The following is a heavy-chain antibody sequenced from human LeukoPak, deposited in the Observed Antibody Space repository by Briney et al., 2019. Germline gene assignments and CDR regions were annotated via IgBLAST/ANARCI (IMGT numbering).Heavy chain of an antibody. CDR1: GYTFTGYY. V-gene: IGHV1-2*02. CDR2: INPDSGGT. Sequence: ASVKVSCKASGYTFTGYYMHWVRQAPGQGLEWMGWINPDSGGTNYAQKFQGRVTMTRDTSISTAYMELSRLRSDDTAVYYCARGKEDSSSWNWFDPWGQGTLVTVSS. D-gene: IGHD6-13*01. J-gene: IGHJ5*02. CDR3: ARGKEDSSSWNWFDP.